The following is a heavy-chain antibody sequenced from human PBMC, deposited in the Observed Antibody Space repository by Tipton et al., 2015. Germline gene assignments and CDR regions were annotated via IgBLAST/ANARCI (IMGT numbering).Heavy chain of an antibody. J-gene: IGHJ5*02. CDR2: VSYSGST. CDR1: GDSISSSH. D-gene: IGHD2-15*01. CDR3: ARGGNNWFDP. Sequence: LRLSCTVSGDSISSSHWSWIRQPPGKGLEWIGSVSYSGSTHYNSSLKSRLTISIDTSKNQFSLKLSSVTAADTAVYYCARGGNNWFDPWGQGTLVTVSS. V-gene: IGHV4-59*12.